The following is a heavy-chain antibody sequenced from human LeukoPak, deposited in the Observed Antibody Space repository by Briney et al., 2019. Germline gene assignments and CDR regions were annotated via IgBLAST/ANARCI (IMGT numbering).Heavy chain of an antibody. D-gene: IGHD3-10*01. V-gene: IGHV3-21*04. CDR2: ISGSSTYI. CDR3: ATILVGIMVRGVIHY. Sequence: GGSLRLSCAASGFTFNTYSLIWVRQAPGKGLEWVSSISGSSTYIFYADSVKGRFTISRDNSKNTLYLQMNSLRAEDTAVYYCATILVGIMVRGVIHYWGQGTLVTVSS. J-gene: IGHJ4*02. CDR1: GFTFNTYS.